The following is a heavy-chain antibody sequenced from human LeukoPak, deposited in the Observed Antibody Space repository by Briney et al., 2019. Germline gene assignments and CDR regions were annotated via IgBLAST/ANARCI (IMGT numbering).Heavy chain of an antibody. Sequence: PGGSLRLSCAASGFTFSSYAMHWVRQAPGKGLEWVAVISYDGSNKYYADSVKGRFTISRDNSKNTLYLQMNSLRAEDTAVYYCAREGTTYYYGSGSYYRRYNWFDPWGQGTLVPVSS. CDR1: GFTFSSYA. D-gene: IGHD3-10*01. V-gene: IGHV3-30-3*01. J-gene: IGHJ5*02. CDR3: AREGTTYYYGSGSYYRRYNWFDP. CDR2: ISYDGSNK.